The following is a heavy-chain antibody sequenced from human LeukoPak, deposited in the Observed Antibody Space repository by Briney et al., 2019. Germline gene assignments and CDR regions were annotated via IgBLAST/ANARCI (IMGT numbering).Heavy chain of an antibody. CDR3: ARGGIAVYFDP. CDR1: GGSVSSGSYY. J-gene: IGHJ5*02. CDR2: IYYSGST. V-gene: IGHV4-61*01. Sequence: SETLSLTRTVSGGSVSSGSYYWSWIRQPPGKGLEWIGYIYYSGSTNYNPSLKSRVTISVDTSKNQFSLKLSSVTAADTAVYYCARGGIAVYFDPWGQGTLVTVSS. D-gene: IGHD6-19*01.